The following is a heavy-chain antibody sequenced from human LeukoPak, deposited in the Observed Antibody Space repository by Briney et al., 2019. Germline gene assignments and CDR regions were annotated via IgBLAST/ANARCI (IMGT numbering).Heavy chain of an antibody. J-gene: IGHJ4*02. CDR1: GYTFTSYG. V-gene: IGHV1-18*01. CDR3: ASLATYYYGSGSYYDGEIGDY. Sequence: ASVKVSCKASGYTFTSYGISWVRQAPGQGLEWMGWISAYNGNTNYAQKLQGRVTMTTDTSTSTAYMELRSLRSDDTAVYYCASLATYYYGSGSYYDGEIGDYWGQGTLVTVSS. CDR2: ISAYNGNT. D-gene: IGHD3-10*01.